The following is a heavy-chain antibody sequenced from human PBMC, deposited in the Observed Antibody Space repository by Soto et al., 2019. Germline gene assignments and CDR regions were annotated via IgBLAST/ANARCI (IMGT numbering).Heavy chain of an antibody. CDR1: GFAFSAYG. CDR3: ARAAYDSSGYYAEYFQH. V-gene: IGHV3-30*03. CDR2: MSYDGSKT. Sequence: GESLKISCAASGFAFSAYGMHWVRQAPGKGLEWVAVMSYDGSKTYYADSVKGRFTVSRDNSKNTLYLQMSSLRAEDTAVYYCARAAYDSSGYYAEYFQHWGQGTLVTVSS. J-gene: IGHJ1*01. D-gene: IGHD3-22*01.